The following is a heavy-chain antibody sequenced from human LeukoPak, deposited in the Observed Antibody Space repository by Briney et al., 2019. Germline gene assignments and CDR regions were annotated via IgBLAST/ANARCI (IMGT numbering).Heavy chain of an antibody. J-gene: IGHJ3*02. D-gene: IGHD6-19*01. V-gene: IGHV3-9*01. Sequence: PGGSLRLSCAASGFTFDDYAMYWVRQAPGKGLEWVSGISWNSGSIGYADSVKGRFTISRDNAKNSLYLQMNSLRAEDTALYYCATDSRGLGAFDIWGQGTMVTVSS. CDR3: ATDSRGLGAFDI. CDR2: ISWNSGSI. CDR1: GFTFDDYA.